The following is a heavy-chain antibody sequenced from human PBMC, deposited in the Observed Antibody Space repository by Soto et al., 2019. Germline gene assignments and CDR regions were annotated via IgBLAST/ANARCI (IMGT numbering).Heavy chain of an antibody. CDR2: IYYSGYT. Sequence: SETLSLTCTVSGGSISSSSYYWGWIRQPPGKGLEWIGSIYYSGYTYYNPSLKSRVTIPVDTSKNQFSLKLSSVTAADTAVYYCARHNGPLYVGYYYDMDVWGQGTTVTVSS. D-gene: IGHD3-16*01. CDR3: ARHNGPLYVGYYYDMDV. J-gene: IGHJ6*02. CDR1: GGSISSSSYY. V-gene: IGHV4-39*01.